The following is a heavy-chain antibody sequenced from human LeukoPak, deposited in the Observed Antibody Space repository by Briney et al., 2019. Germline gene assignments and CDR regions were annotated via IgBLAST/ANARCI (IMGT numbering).Heavy chain of an antibody. V-gene: IGHV3-30*01. CDR3: ARGLGALDY. Sequence: VGSPRLSRAPSLFTFSSYAIHTGPQAPRKGLEWVAVISYDGSNKYYADSVKGRFTISRDNSKNTLYLQMNSLRAEDTAVYYCARGLGALDYWGQGTLVSVSS. CDR2: ISYDGSNK. CDR1: LFTFSSYA. J-gene: IGHJ4*02. D-gene: IGHD1-26*01.